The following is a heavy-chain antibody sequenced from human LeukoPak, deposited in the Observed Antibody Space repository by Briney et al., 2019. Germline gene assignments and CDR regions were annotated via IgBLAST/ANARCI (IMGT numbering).Heavy chain of an antibody. CDR1: GDSISSTDYY. D-gene: IGHD1-1*01. V-gene: IGHV4-39*07. J-gene: IGHJ4*02. CDR3: ARDLEGHFDY. CDR2: IYYSGST. Sequence: SETLSLTCTVSGDSISSTDYYWGWIRQPPGKGLEWIGSIYYSGSTYYNPSLESRVTISVDTSKNQFSLKLSSVTAADTAVYYCARDLEGHFDYWGQGTLVTVSS.